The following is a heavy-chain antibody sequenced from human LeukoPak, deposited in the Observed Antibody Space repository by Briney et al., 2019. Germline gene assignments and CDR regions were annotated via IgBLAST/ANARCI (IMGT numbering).Heavy chain of an antibody. J-gene: IGHJ4*02. Sequence: SETLSLTCTVSGASITTYYWSWIRQPPGKGLEWIGYMYYSGSTNDNPALKSRVTISVDTSKNQFSLKLSSVTAADTAVYYCAGGKGFGFYFDYWGQGTLVTVSS. CDR3: AGGKGFGFYFDY. V-gene: IGHV4-59*12. CDR1: GASITTYY. CDR2: MYYSGST. D-gene: IGHD3-16*01.